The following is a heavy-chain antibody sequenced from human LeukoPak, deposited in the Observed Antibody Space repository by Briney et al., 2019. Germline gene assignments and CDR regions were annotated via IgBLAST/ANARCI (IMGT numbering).Heavy chain of an antibody. D-gene: IGHD6-13*01. CDR1: GGSISSYY. V-gene: IGHV4-59*01. Sequence: SETLSLTCTVSGGSISSYYWSWIRQPPGKGLEWIGYIYYSGSTNYNPSLKSRVTISVDTSKNQFSLKLSSVTAADTAVYYRARRPRIAAAGTDYFDYWGQGTLVTVSS. J-gene: IGHJ4*02. CDR3: ARRPRIAAAGTDYFDY. CDR2: IYYSGST.